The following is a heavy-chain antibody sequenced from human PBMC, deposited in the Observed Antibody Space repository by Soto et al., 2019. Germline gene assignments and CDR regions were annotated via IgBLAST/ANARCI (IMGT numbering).Heavy chain of an antibody. CDR1: RGTFSSYT. CDR2: IIPILGIA. J-gene: IGHJ6*03. D-gene: IGHD2-2*01. V-gene: IGHV1-69*08. CDR3: ARDSICSSTSCYMDV. Sequence: QVPRVQSGAEVKKPGSSVKVSCKASRGTFSSYTISWVRQAPGQGLEWMGRIIPILGIANYAQKFQGRVTITADKSTSTAYMELSSLRSEDTAVYYCARDSICSSTSCYMDVWGKGTTVTVSS.